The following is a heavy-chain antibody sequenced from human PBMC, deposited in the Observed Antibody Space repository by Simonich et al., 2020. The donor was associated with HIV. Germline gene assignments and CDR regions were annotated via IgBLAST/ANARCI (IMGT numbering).Heavy chain of an antibody. CDR1: GGTFSSFV. Sequence: QVQLVQSGAEVKKPGSSVKVSCKASGGTFSSFVISWVRQAPGRGLEGVGGILPIFGTAKYAQMFQGRVTITADESTSTAYMELSSLRSEDTGIYYCARKGGGRGVYYFDYWGQRTLVTVSS. J-gene: IGHJ4*02. V-gene: IGHV1-69*13. D-gene: IGHD3-10*01. CDR3: ARKGGGRGVYYFDY. CDR2: ILPIFGTA.